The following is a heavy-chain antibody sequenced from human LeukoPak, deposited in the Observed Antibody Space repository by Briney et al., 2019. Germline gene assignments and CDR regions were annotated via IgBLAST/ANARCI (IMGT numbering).Heavy chain of an antibody. D-gene: IGHD4-17*01. J-gene: IGHJ4*02. CDR1: GGSISSSSYY. Sequence: PSETLPLTCTVSGGSISSSSYYWGWIRQPPGKGLEWIGSIYYSGSTYYNPSLKSRVTMSVDTSKNQFSLKLSSVTAADTAVYYCARRATDYGDYDYFDYWGQGTLVTVSS. V-gene: IGHV4-39*07. CDR2: IYYSGST. CDR3: ARRATDYGDYDYFDY.